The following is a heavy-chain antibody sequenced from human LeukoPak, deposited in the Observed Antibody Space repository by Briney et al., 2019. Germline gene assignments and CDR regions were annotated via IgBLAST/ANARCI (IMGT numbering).Heavy chain of an antibody. CDR1: GFTFSPFG. D-gene: IGHD4-17*01. Sequence: GGSLRLSCAASGFTFSPFGMNWVRQAPGKGLEWVSYISSSSTTIYYADSVKGRFTISRDNAKNSLYLQMHSLRDDDTAVYYCARDRRDYGDFTGGFWGQGTVVTVSA. V-gene: IGHV3-48*02. J-gene: IGHJ4*02. CDR3: ARDRRDYGDFTGGF. CDR2: ISSSSTTI.